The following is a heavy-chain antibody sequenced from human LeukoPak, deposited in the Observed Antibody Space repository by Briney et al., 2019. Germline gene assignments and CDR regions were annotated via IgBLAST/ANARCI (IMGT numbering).Heavy chain of an antibody. CDR2: LSSSGGDT. CDR1: GFTFSNYA. CDR3: AKDLVEAAAGIDAFDI. J-gene: IGHJ3*02. V-gene: IGHV3-23*01. Sequence: GGSLRLSCAASGFTFSNYAMSWVRQAPAKGLEWVSALSSSGGDTFYADSVKGRFTISRDNSKNTLYLQMNSLRAEDTTVYYCAKDLVEAAAGIDAFDIWGQGTMVTVSS. D-gene: IGHD6-13*01.